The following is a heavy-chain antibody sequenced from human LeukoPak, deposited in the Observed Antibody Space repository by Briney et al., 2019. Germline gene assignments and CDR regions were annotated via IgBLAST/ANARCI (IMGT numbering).Heavy chain of an antibody. CDR2: FYSSGST. J-gene: IGHJ6*03. V-gene: IGHV3-53*01. CDR3: ARLEKKSYYYMDV. D-gene: IGHD1-1*01. CDR1: GFTVSSNY. Sequence: GGSLRLSCAVSGFTVSSNYMGWVRPAPGKGLEWVSVFYSSGSTYYADSVKGRFTISRDNSENTLFLQMNTLRAEDTAVYYCARLEKKSYYYMDVWGKGTTVTVSS.